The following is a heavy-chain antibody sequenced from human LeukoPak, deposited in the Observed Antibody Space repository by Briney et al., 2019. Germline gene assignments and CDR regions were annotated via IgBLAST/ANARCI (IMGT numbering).Heavy chain of an antibody. CDR3: ARSQLSITSGYDLRS. Sequence: SVKVSCKASGGTFSSYAISWARQAPGQGLEWMGGIIPIFGTANYAQKFQGRVTITTDESTSTAYMELSSLRSEDTAVYYCARSQLSITSGYDLRSWGQGTLVTVSS. CDR1: GGTFSSYA. J-gene: IGHJ4*02. D-gene: IGHD5-12*01. V-gene: IGHV1-69*05. CDR2: IIPIFGTA.